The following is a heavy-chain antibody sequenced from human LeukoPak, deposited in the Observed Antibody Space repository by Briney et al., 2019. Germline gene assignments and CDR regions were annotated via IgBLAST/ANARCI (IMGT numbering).Heavy chain of an antibody. CDR2: IIPIFGTA. Sequence: ASVKVSCKASGGTFSSYAISWVRQAPGQGLEWMGGIIPIFGTANYAQKFQGRVTITADESTTTVYMELSSLRSEDTAVYYCARDEGGAAAVHHGHYGMDVWGQGTTVTVSS. CDR1: GGTFSSYA. CDR3: ARDEGGAAAVHHGHYGMDV. V-gene: IGHV1-69*13. D-gene: IGHD6-13*01. J-gene: IGHJ6*02.